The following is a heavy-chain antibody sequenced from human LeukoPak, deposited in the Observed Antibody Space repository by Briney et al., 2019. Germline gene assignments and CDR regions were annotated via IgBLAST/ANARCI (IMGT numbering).Heavy chain of an antibody. CDR1: GYTFTSYG. CDR3: ARVRSDGKDAFDI. CDR2: ICAYNGNT. J-gene: IGHJ3*02. V-gene: IGHV1-18*01. Sequence: VSVKVSCKASGYTFTSYGISWVRQAPGQGLEWMGWICAYNGNTNYAQKLQGRVTMTTDTSTSTAYMELRSLRSDDTAVYYCARVRSDGKDAFDIWGQGTMVTVSS. D-gene: IGHD4-23*01.